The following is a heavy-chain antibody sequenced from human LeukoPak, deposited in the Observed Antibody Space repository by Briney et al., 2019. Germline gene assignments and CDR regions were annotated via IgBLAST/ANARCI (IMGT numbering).Heavy chain of an antibody. Sequence: GGSLRLSCAASGFTFTNYAVSWARQAPGKGLEWVSAAGSGGGTWYADFVKGRFTISRDNSGNTLSLQMNSLRVEDTAVYYCASRTWTGAGYYAFDIWGQGTMVTVSP. J-gene: IGHJ3*02. CDR1: GFTFTNYA. CDR3: ASRTWTGAGYYAFDI. CDR2: AGSGGGT. D-gene: IGHD3/OR15-3a*01. V-gene: IGHV3-23*01.